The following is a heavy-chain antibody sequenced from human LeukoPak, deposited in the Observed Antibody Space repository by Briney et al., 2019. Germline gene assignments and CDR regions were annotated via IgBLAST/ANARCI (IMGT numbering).Heavy chain of an antibody. CDR2: INTNTGNP. CDR3: ARGGVRYFDWSIGY. J-gene: IGHJ4*02. D-gene: IGHD3-9*01. CDR1: GYTFTSYA. V-gene: IGHV7-4-1*02. Sequence: ASVKVSCKASGYTFTSYAMNWVRQAPGQGLEWMGWINTNTGNPTYAQGFTGRFVFSLDTSVSTAYLQISSLKAEDTAVYYCARGGVRYFDWSIGYWGQGTLVTVSS.